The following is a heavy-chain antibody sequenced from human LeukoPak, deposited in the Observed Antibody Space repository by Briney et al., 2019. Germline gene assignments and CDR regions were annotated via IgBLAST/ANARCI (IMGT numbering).Heavy chain of an antibody. J-gene: IGHJ6*02. V-gene: IGHV1-69*13. D-gene: IGHD3-10*01. Sequence: ASVKVSCKASGGTFSSYAISWVRQAPGQGLEWMGGIIPIFGTANYAQKFRGRVTITADESTSTAYMELSSLRSEDTAVYYCARRGVIIPSSNYYYYYGMDVWGQGTTVTVSS. CDR2: IIPIFGTA. CDR1: GGTFSSYA. CDR3: ARRGVIIPSSNYYYYYGMDV.